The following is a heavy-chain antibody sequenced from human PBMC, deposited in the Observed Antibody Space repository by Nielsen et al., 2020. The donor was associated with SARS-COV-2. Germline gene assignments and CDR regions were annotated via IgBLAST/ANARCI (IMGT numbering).Heavy chain of an antibody. D-gene: IGHD3-16*01. J-gene: IGHJ2*01. V-gene: IGHV3-33*01. Sequence: GESLKISCTASGFTFSNYAMHWVRQAPGKGLEWVAVIWYDGSNEYYADSVKGRFTISRDNSKNTVDLQMNSLRAEDTAVYYCARSYAYWYFDLWGRGTLVTVSS. CDR3: ARSYAYWYFDL. CDR1: GFTFSNYA. CDR2: IWYDGSNE.